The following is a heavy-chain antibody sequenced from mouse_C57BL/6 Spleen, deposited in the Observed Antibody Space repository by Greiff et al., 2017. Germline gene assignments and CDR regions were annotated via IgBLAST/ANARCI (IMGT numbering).Heavy chain of an antibody. CDR1: GYTFTSYW. V-gene: IGHV1-52*01. CDR2: IDPSDSET. D-gene: IGHD2-4*01. J-gene: IGHJ1*03. Sequence: QVQLQQPGAELVRPGSSVKLSCKASGYTFTSYWMPWVKQRPIQGLEWIGNIDPSDSETHYNQKFKDKATLTVDKSSSTAYMQLSSLTSEDSAVYYCARPYDYSWYFDVWGTGTTVTVSS. CDR3: ARPYDYSWYFDV.